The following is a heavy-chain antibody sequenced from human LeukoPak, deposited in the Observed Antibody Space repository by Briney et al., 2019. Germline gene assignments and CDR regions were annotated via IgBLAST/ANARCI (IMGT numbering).Heavy chain of an antibody. CDR3: ASGRDGYNYHLDY. V-gene: IGHV1-69*05. D-gene: IGHD5-24*01. Sequence: SVKVSCKASGGTFSSYAISWVRQAPGQGLEWMGGIIPIFGTANYAQKFQGRVTITTDESTSTAYMELSSRRSEDTAVYYCASGRDGYNYHLDYWGQGTLVTVSS. CDR1: GGTFSSYA. CDR2: IIPIFGTA. J-gene: IGHJ4*02.